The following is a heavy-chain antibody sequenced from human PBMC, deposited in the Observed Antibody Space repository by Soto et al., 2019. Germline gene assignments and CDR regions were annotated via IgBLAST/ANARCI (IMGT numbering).Heavy chain of an antibody. CDR2: ITSSSSYI. CDR3: ASEVLSGYTLRAGDV. V-gene: IGHV3-21*06. CDR1: GFTFSSYS. D-gene: IGHD5-18*01. J-gene: IGHJ6*04. Sequence: EVQLVESGGGLVSPGGSLRLSCAASGFTFSSYSMNWVRQAPGKGLEWVSSITSSSSYIYYADSVKGRFIISRDNAKISLYLRMYSLRVEDTAVYYCASEVLSGYTLRAGDVCVNGTTVTVSS.